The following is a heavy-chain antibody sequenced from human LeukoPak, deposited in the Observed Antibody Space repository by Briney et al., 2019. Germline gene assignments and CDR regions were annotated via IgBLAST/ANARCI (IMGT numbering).Heavy chain of an antibody. CDR3: AKRGSSWDLFEY. J-gene: IGHJ4*02. V-gene: IGHV3-23*01. CDR1: GFTFSSYV. CDR2: IGGSIGSR. D-gene: IGHD6-13*01. Sequence: GGSLRLSCAGSGFTFSSYVMSWVRQAPGKGLEWVSNIGGSIGSRFYADSVKGRFAISRDNSKNTLYLQMNNLRVEDTAVYYCAKRGSSWDLFEYWGQGTLVTVSS.